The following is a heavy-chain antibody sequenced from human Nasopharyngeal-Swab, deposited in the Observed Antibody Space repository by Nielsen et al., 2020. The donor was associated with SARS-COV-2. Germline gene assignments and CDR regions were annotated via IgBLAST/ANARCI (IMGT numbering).Heavy chain of an antibody. CDR2: ISYDGSNK. CDR3: ARDESGSSSFDD. Sequence: GESLKISCAASGFTFSSYAMHWVRQAPGKGLEWVAVISYDGSNKYYADSVKGRFTISRDNSKNTLYLQMNSLRAEDTAVYYCARDESGSSSFDDWGQGTLVTVSS. CDR1: GFTFSSYA. V-gene: IGHV3-30-3*01. J-gene: IGHJ4*02. D-gene: IGHD1-26*01.